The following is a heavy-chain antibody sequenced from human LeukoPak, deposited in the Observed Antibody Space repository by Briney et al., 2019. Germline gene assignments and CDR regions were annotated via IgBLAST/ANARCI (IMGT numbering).Heavy chain of an antibody. Sequence: SETLSLTCIVSGYSISSGYYWGWIRQPPGKGLEWIGEINHSGSTNYNPSLKSRVTISVDTSKNQFSLKLSSVTAADTAVYYCARVCSRLDGAPTAMVTSGNFDYWGQGTLVTVSS. V-gene: IGHV4-38-2*02. J-gene: IGHJ4*02. CDR1: GYSISSGYY. CDR3: ARVCSRLDGAPTAMVTSGNFDY. D-gene: IGHD5-18*01. CDR2: INHSGST.